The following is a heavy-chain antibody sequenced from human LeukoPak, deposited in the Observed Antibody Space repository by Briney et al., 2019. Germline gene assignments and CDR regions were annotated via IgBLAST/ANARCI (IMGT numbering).Heavy chain of an antibody. CDR2: ITANGDTT. D-gene: IGHD6-19*01. V-gene: IGHV3-23*01. J-gene: IGHJ6*02. Sequence: PGGSLRLSCAASGFTFSGSAMHWVRQAPGKGLDWVSSITANGDTTYYADSVKGRFTISRDNSKNTLYLQMNSLRAEDTAVYYCARRQWLEYYYYGMDVWGQGTTVTVSS. CDR3: ARRQWLEYYYYGMDV. CDR1: GFTFSGSA.